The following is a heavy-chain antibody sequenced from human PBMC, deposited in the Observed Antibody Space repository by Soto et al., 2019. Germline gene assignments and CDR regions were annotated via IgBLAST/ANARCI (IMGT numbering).Heavy chain of an antibody. CDR1: GFTFSSYA. J-gene: IGHJ4*02. CDR3: ARRSSGWYFDY. V-gene: IGHV3-23*01. D-gene: IGHD6-19*01. Sequence: EVQLLESGGGLVQPGGSLRLSCAASGFTFSSYAMNWVRQAPGKGLEWVSAISGSGGSTYYADSVKGRFTIARDKSKNRLYLQMNSLRAEDTAVYYCARRSSGWYFDYWGQGTLVTVSS. CDR2: ISGSGGST.